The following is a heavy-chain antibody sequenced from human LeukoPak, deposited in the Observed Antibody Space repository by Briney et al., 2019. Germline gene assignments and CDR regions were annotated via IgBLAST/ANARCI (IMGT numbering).Heavy chain of an antibody. CDR1: GFTFSTHG. J-gene: IGHJ3*02. V-gene: IGHV3-30*02. CDR3: AKEGDYYGSGSYRDGFDI. Sequence: GGSLRLSCAASGFTFSTHGMHWVRQAPGKGLEWGAFIRYDGINKYYADSVKGRFTISRDSFKNTLYLQMNSLRPEDTAVYYCAKEGDYYGSGSYRDGFDIWGQGTRATVSS. CDR2: IRYDGINK. D-gene: IGHD3-10*01.